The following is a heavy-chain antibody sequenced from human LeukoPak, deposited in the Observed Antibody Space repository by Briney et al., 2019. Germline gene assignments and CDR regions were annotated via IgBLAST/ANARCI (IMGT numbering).Heavy chain of an antibody. J-gene: IGHJ4*02. CDR1: GFTVSNNY. Sequence: PGGSLRLSCAASGFTVSNNYMSWVRQAPGKGLEWVSVISGSGGSTYYADSVKGRFTISRDNSKNTLYLQMNSLRADDTAVYYCAKEWGVDYGLRYWGQGTLVTVSS. CDR2: ISGSGGST. D-gene: IGHD4-17*01. V-gene: IGHV3-23*01. CDR3: AKEWGVDYGLRY.